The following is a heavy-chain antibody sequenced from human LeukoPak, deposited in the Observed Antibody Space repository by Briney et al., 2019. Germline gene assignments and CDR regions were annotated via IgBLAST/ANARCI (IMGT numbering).Heavy chain of an antibody. J-gene: IGHJ5*02. V-gene: IGHV4-31*03. CDR2: IHYSGSS. CDR3: ARDRRGFGENWFDP. CDR1: GDSFSSGGYY. Sequence: SETLSLTCSVSGDSFSSGGYYWTWIRQHPGKGLQWIGYIHYSGSSYYNLSLKSRMTMSVDTSKNQFSLKLSSVTAADTAVYYCARDRRGFGENWFDPWGQGTLVTVSS. D-gene: IGHD3-10*01.